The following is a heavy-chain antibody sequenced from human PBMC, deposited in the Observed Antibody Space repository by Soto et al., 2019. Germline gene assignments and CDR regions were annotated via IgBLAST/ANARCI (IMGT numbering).Heavy chain of an antibody. J-gene: IGHJ6*02. CDR1: GGTFSSYA. Sequence: SVKVSCKASGGTFSSYAISWVRQASGQGLEWMGGIIPIFGTANYAQKFQGRVTITADKSTSTAYMELSSLRSEDTAVYYCASQPYSSSWYNYYYGMDVWGQGTTGTVS. D-gene: IGHD6-13*01. V-gene: IGHV1-69*06. CDR2: IIPIFGTA. CDR3: ASQPYSSSWYNYYYGMDV.